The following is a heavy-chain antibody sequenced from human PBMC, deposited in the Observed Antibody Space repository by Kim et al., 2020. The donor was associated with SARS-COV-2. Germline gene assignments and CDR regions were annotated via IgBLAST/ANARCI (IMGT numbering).Heavy chain of an antibody. D-gene: IGHD1-1*01. CDR3: ARGPTNWNQPIFDY. Sequence: ADSVKGRFTISRDNAKNSLYLQMNSLRVEDTSVYYCARGPTNWNQPIFDYWGQGALVTVSS. V-gene: IGHV3-21*06. J-gene: IGHJ4*02.